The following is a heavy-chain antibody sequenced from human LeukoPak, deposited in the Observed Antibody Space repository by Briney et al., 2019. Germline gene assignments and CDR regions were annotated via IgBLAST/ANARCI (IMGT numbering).Heavy chain of an antibody. CDR1: GYTFTSYS. CDR3: ARAERRWLQYRYYFDY. Sequence: ASVKVSCKASGYTFTSYSISWVRQAPGQGLEWMGWISAYNGNTNYAQKLQGRVTMTTDTSTSTAYMELRSLRSDDTAVYYCARAERRWLQYRYYFDYWGQGTLVTVSS. CDR2: ISAYNGNT. J-gene: IGHJ4*02. D-gene: IGHD5-24*01. V-gene: IGHV1-18*01.